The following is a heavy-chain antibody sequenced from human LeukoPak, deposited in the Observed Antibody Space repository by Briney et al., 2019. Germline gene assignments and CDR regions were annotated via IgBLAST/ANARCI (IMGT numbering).Heavy chain of an antibody. CDR2: IYSGGST. V-gene: IGHV3-53*01. D-gene: IGHD5-18*01. J-gene: IGHJ4*02. CDR1: GFTVSSNY. Sequence: GGSLRLSCAASGFTVSSNYMSWVRQAPGKGLEWVSVIYSGGSTYYADSVKGRFTISRDNSKNTLYLQMNSLRVEDTAVYYCAREVRDSSLSRRLDYWGQGTLVTVSS. CDR3: AREVRDSSLSRRLDY.